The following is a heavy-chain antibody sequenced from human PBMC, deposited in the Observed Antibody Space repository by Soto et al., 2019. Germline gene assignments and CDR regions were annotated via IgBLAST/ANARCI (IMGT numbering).Heavy chain of an antibody. J-gene: IGHJ4*02. CDR1: EFIFSSYA. D-gene: IGHD3-22*01. CDR2: ISYDGNDQ. Sequence: QVQLVESGGGVVQPGRSLRLSCAASEFIFSSYAMHWVRQAPGKGLEWVAIISYDGNDQFYAESVKGRVTISRDNSKNTLFLQMSSLRSEDTAVYYCARDIHVVSTTCPGYWGQGTLVTVSS. CDR3: ARDIHVVSTTCPGY. V-gene: IGHV3-30-3*01.